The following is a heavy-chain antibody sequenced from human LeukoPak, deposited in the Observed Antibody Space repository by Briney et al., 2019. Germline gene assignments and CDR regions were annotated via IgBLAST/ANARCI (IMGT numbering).Heavy chain of an antibody. Sequence: GESLKISCKGSGYSFTSYWIGWVRQMPGKGLERMGIIYPGDSDTRYSPSFQGQVTISADKSISTAYLQWSSLKASDTAMYYCARHQREQWLVPPGAFDIWGQGTMVTVSS. CDR1: GYSFTSYW. D-gene: IGHD6-19*01. CDR2: IYPGDSDT. V-gene: IGHV5-51*01. J-gene: IGHJ3*02. CDR3: ARHQREQWLVPPGAFDI.